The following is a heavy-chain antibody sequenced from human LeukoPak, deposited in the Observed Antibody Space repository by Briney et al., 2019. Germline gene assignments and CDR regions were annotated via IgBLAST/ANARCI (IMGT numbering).Heavy chain of an antibody. CDR1: GFTVSSNY. J-gene: IGHJ4*02. CDR2: IYSGGST. CDR3: ARDRACSSTSCYKRGLDY. V-gene: IGHV3-66*02. Sequence: PGGSLRLSCAASGFTVSSNYMSWVRQAPGKGLEWVSVIYSGGSTYYSDSVKGRFTISRDNSKNTLYLQMNSLRAEDTSVYYCARDRACSSTSCYKRGLDYWRQGTLVTVSS. D-gene: IGHD2-2*02.